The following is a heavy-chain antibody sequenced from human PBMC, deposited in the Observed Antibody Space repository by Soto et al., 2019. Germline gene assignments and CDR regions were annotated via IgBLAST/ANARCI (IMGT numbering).Heavy chain of an antibody. J-gene: IGHJ4*02. V-gene: IGHV3-74*01. CDR3: TRGAIRCRELHVNY. D-gene: IGHD3-10*01. CDR1: GFTFSSYW. CDR2: INSDGSST. Sequence: EVQLVESGGGLVQPGGSLRLSCAASGFTFSSYWMHWVRKAPGKGLVWVSRINSDGSSTSYADCVKGRYTISRDNAKNTLYLQVNRQRAEDTTVYYCTRGAIRCRELHVNYWAQGTLVTFSS.